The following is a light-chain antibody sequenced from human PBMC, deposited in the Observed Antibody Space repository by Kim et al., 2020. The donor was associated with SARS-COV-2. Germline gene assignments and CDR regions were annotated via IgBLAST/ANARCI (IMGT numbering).Light chain of an antibody. CDR1: SGSVSTSYY. V-gene: IGLV8-61*01. Sequence: QTVVTQEPSFSVSPGGTVTLTCALSSGSVSTSYYPSWYHQTPGQAPRTLIYSTNTRSSGVPDRFSGSILGNKAALTITGAQADDESDYYCVLYMGSGIWVFGGGTQLTVL. CDR3: VLYMGSGIWV. J-gene: IGLJ3*02. CDR2: STN.